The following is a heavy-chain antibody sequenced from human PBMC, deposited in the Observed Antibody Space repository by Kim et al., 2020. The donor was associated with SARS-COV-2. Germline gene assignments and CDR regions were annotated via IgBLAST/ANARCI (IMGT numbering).Heavy chain of an antibody. Sequence: SVKVSCKASGGTFSSYAISWVRQAPGQGLEWMGGIIPIFGTANYAQKFQGRVTITADESTSTAYMELSSLRSEDTAVYYCARDHGHNWNDVGRGYFDYWGQGTLVTVSS. CDR2: IIPIFGTA. J-gene: IGHJ4*02. CDR3: ARDHGHNWNDVGRGYFDY. CDR1: GGTFSSYA. V-gene: IGHV1-69*13. D-gene: IGHD1-20*01.